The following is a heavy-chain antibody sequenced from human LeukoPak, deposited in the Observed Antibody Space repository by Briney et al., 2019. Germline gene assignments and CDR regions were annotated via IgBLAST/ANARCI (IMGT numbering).Heavy chain of an antibody. D-gene: IGHD3-22*01. CDR3: ARAYYYDSSGYFGPGFDP. CDR2: IYYSGST. J-gene: IGHJ5*02. Sequence: PSETLSLTCTVSGGSISSYYWSWIRQPPGKGLEWIGYIYYSGSTNYNPSLKSRVTISVDTSKNQFSLKLSSVTAADTAVYYCARAYYYDSSGYFGPGFDPWGQGTLVTVSS. V-gene: IGHV4-59*01. CDR1: GGSISSYY.